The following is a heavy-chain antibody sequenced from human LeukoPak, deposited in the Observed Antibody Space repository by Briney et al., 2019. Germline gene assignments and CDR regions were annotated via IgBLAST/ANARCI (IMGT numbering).Heavy chain of an antibody. V-gene: IGHV3-7*01. D-gene: IGHD1-26*01. J-gene: IGHJ4*02. CDR3: ARGRPVGATDY. Sequence: GGSLRPSCAASGFTFSSYWMSWVRQAPGKGLEWVANIKQDGSEKYYVDSVKGRFTISRDNAKNSLYLQMNSLRAEDTAVYYCARGRPVGATDYWGQGTLVTVSS. CDR1: GFTFSSYW. CDR2: IKQDGSEK.